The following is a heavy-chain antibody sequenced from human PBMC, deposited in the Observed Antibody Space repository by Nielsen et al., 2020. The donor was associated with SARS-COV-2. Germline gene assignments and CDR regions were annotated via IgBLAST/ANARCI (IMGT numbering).Heavy chain of an antibody. CDR3: ARGDFWGGYYFDL. V-gene: IGHV3-11*04. Sequence: GGSLRLSCAASGFTFKDHYMSWIRQAPGKGLEWISLRSSSGTTVHYADSVKGRFTISRDQNSLSLQMNNLRADDTAVYYCARGDFWGGYYFDLWGQGALVTVSS. D-gene: IGHD3-3*01. CDR1: GFTFKDHY. CDR2: RSSSGTTV. J-gene: IGHJ4*01.